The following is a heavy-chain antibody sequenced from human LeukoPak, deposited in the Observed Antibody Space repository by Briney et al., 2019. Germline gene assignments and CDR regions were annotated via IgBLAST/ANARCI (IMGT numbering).Heavy chain of an antibody. Sequence: GASVKVSCKASGYTFTGYYMHWVRQAPGQGLEWMGWINPNSGNTGYAQKFQGRVTITRNTSISTAYMELSSLRSEDTAVYYCARGYNWGEALDYWGQGTLVTVSS. CDR1: GYTFTGYY. CDR2: INPNSGNT. V-gene: IGHV1-8*03. CDR3: ARGYNWGEALDY. J-gene: IGHJ4*02. D-gene: IGHD7-27*01.